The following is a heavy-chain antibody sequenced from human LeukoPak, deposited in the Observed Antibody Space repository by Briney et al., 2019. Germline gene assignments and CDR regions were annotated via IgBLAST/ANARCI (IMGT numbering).Heavy chain of an antibody. CDR2: IKSDGITI. V-gene: IGHV3-74*01. D-gene: IGHD1-20*01. CDR1: GFTFSNYM. Sequence: GGSLRLSCAASGFTFSNYMMHWVRQAPGKRLVWVSRIKSDGITITYADSVKGRFTISRDNAKNTLYLQMNSLRAEDTAVYYCLRDLNWSLDQWGQGTLVTVSS. J-gene: IGHJ4*02. CDR3: LRDLNWSLDQ.